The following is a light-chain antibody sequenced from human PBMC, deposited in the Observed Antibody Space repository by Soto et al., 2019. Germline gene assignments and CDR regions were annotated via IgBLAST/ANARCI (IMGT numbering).Light chain of an antibody. CDR3: HHFGSSPET. J-gene: IGKJ1*01. Sequence: EVGLTQSPGTLSLSPGERATLSCRASQSVADSYLAWYQQKPGRAPRLLFYSATRRATGIPDRFSGGGSGTGFTLPISTLEPVDFAVYYCHHFGSSPETFGQGTKVE. CDR1: QSVADSY. V-gene: IGKV3-20*01. CDR2: SAT.